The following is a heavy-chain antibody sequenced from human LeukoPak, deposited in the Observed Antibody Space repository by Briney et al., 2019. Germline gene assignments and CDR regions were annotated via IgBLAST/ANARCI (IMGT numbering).Heavy chain of an antibody. Sequence: GGSLRLSFAASGFTFTSYYMSWVRQAPGKGVEWVANIKRDGSERSHVDSVRGRFTISRDNAENSLYLQMNSLRVEDTAVYYCVRGGFQYGDNWGQGTLVTVSS. J-gene: IGHJ4*02. CDR2: IKRDGSER. V-gene: IGHV3-7*05. CDR1: GFTFTSYY. D-gene: IGHD3-16*01. CDR3: VRGGFQYGDN.